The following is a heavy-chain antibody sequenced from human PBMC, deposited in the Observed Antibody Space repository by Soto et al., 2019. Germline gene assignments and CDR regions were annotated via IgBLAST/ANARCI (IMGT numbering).Heavy chain of an antibody. CDR1: GGSISSSTYY. Sequence: QLQLQESGPGLVKPSETLSLTCTVSGGSISSSTYYWGWIRQPPGKGLEWIGSIYYSGSTYYNPSRKGRVTISVDTSKNQFSLKLSSVTAADTAVYYCANSYGDYVSYWGQGTLVTVSS. CDR2: IYYSGST. CDR3: ANSYGDYVSY. J-gene: IGHJ4*02. V-gene: IGHV4-39*01. D-gene: IGHD4-17*01.